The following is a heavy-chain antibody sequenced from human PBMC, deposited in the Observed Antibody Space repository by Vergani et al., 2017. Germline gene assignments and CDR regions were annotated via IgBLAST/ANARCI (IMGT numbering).Heavy chain of an antibody. CDR2: IYSGGST. V-gene: IGHV3-53*02. J-gene: IGHJ6*02. Sequence: EVQLVETGGGLIQPGGSLRLSCAASGFTVSSNYMSWVRQAPGKGLEWVSVIYSGGSTYYADSVKGRFTISRDNSKNTLYLQMNSLRAEDTAVYYCARDTGDYYYSGMDVWGQGTTVTVSS. CDR3: ARDTGDYYYSGMDV. CDR1: GFTVSSNY. D-gene: IGHD2-8*02.